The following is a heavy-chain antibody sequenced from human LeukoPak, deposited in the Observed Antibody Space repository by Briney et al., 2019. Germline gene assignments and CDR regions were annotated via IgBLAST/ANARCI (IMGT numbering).Heavy chain of an antibody. D-gene: IGHD6-13*01. CDR1: EFTFSNYA. CDR3: AKARLAATGTHFDY. Sequence: GGSLRLSCAASEFTFSNYAMSWVCQAPGKGLEWVSSISASDGSTYYADSVKGRFTVSRDNSKNTLYLHMNSLRAEDTAVYYCAKARLAATGTHFDYWGQGTLVTVSS. J-gene: IGHJ4*02. CDR2: ISASDGST. V-gene: IGHV3-23*01.